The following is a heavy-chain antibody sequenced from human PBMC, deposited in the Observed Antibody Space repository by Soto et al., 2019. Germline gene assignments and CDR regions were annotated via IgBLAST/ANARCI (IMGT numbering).Heavy chain of an antibody. CDR1: GCPFTSYD. Sequence: ASGKACWEAGGCPFTSYDITWVRQATGQGLEWMGWMNPNSGNTGYAQKFQGRVTMTRNTSISTAYMELSSLRSEDTAVYYCARERTVAGNDYWGQ. D-gene: IGHD6-19*01. CDR2: MNPNSGNT. J-gene: IGHJ4*01. V-gene: IGHV1-8*01. CDR3: ARERTVAGNDY.